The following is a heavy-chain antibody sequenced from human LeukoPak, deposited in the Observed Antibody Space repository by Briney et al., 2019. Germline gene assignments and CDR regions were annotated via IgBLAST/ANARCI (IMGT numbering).Heavy chain of an antibody. J-gene: IGHJ4*02. D-gene: IGHD3-10*01. V-gene: IGHV5-51*01. CDR1: GYSFNFYW. CDR3: ARQDGSGIYYFDY. Sequence: GESLKISCKGSGYSFNFYWIAWVREMPGRGLEWMGIIYPGNSDTRYSPSFQGQVTISADKSITTAYLQWSSLKASDTAVYYRARQDGSGIYYFDYWGQGTLVTVSS. CDR2: IYPGNSDT.